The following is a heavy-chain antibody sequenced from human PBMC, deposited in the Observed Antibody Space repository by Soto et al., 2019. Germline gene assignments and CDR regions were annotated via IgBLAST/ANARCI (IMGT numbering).Heavy chain of an antibody. CDR1: GYTFTSYD. CDR3: ARGARRGSEYYYYYGMDV. Sequence: ASVKVSCKASGYTFTSYDINRVRQATGQGLEWMGWMNPNSGNTGYAQKFQGRVTMTRNTSISTAYMELSSLRSEDTAVYYCARGARRGSEYYYYYGMDVWGQGTTVTVSS. J-gene: IGHJ6*02. V-gene: IGHV1-8*01. CDR2: MNPNSGNT. D-gene: IGHD6-6*01.